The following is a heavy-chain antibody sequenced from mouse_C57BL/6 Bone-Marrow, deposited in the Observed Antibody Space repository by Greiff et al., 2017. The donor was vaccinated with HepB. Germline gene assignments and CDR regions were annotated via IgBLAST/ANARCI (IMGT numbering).Heavy chain of an antibody. D-gene: IGHD1-1*01. V-gene: IGHV1-55*01. CDR2: IYPGSGST. Sequence: QVHVKQPGAELVKPGASVKMSCKASGYTFTSYWITWVKQRPGQGLEWIGDIYPGSGSTNYNEKFKSKATLTVDTSSSTAYMQLSSLTSEDSAVYYCAREDYYGSYYFDYWGQGTTLTVSS. CDR1: GYTFTSYW. CDR3: AREDYYGSYYFDY. J-gene: IGHJ2*01.